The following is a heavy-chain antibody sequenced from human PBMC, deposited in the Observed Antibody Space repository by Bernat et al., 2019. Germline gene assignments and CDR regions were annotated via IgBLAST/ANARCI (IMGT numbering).Heavy chain of an antibody. CDR1: GFTFGDYA. Sequence: EVQLVESGGGLVQPGRSLRLSCTASGFTFGDYAMSWVRQAPGKGLEWVGFIRSKAYGGTTEYAASVKGRFTISRDDSKSIAYLQMNSLKTEDTAVYYCTAYDFWSGNHYYFDYWGQGTLVTVSS. CDR2: IRSKAYGGTT. D-gene: IGHD3-3*01. CDR3: TAYDFWSGNHYYFDY. V-gene: IGHV3-49*04. J-gene: IGHJ4*02.